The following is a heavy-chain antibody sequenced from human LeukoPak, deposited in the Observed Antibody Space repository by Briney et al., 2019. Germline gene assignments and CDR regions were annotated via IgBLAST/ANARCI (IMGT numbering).Heavy chain of an antibody. Sequence: PGGSLRLSCAASGFTFSTYSMSWVRQAPGKGLELVTIISSDGSNKYYGDSVKGRFTISRDNSKNTLYLQMTSLRVEDTAVYYCARDYCGGDCYSGIPLDYWGQGTLVTVSS. D-gene: IGHD2-21*02. V-gene: IGHV3-30*03. CDR1: GFTFSTYS. J-gene: IGHJ4*02. CDR3: ARDYCGGDCYSGIPLDY. CDR2: ISSDGSNK.